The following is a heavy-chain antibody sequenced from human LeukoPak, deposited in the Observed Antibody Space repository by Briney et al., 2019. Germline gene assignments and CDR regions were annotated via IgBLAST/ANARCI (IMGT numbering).Heavy chain of an antibody. Sequence: RASVKVSCKASGYTFTSYGISWVRQAPGQGLEWMGWISAYNGNTNYAQKFQGRVTMTRNTSISTAYMELSSLRSEDSAVYYCARYAITFGEVIVGHDYWGQGTLVTVSS. D-gene: IGHD3-16*02. CDR1: GYTFTSYG. J-gene: IGHJ4*02. CDR3: ARYAITFGEVIVGHDY. CDR2: ISAYNGNT. V-gene: IGHV1-18*01.